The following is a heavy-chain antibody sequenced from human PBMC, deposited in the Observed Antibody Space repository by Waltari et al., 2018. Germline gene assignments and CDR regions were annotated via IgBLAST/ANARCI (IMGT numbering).Heavy chain of an antibody. V-gene: IGHV4-4*07. Sequence: QVQLQESAPGPVKPSETLSLTCTVSGGSLRSYFWSWTRQPAGKGLEWIGRIYTSGSTNYNPALKSRVTMSVDTSKNQFSLKLSSVTAADTAVYYCAREVVPAAVGGVFDYWGQGTLVTVSS. CDR1: GGSLRSYF. CDR3: AREVVPAAVGGVFDY. J-gene: IGHJ4*02. D-gene: IGHD2-2*01. CDR2: IYTSGST.